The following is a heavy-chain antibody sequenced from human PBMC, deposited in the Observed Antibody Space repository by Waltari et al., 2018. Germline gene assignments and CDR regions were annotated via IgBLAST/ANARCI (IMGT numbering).Heavy chain of an antibody. CDR2: IRHTGIA. V-gene: IGHV4-59*08. CDR1: GGSINNYF. CDR3: ARWDSPGRYFGD. Sequence: QVQLQESGPGLVKPSETLSLTCSVSGGSINNYFWNWIRQPPGKGLQWIGYIRHTGIAKSNHSLKSLGTMAVDTSKGQFSRRLTSVSATDTAVYFCARWDSPGRYFGDWGQGTPVTVSS. D-gene: IGHD1-20*01. J-gene: IGHJ4*02.